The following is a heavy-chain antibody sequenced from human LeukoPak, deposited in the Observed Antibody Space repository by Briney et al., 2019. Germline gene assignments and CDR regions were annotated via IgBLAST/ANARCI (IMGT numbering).Heavy chain of an antibody. CDR2: IYYSGST. CDR3: ARGYYDSSGYEAFDY. D-gene: IGHD3-22*01. Sequence: PSETLSLTCTVSGGSISIYYWSWIRQPPGKGLEWIGYIYYSGSTNYNPSLKSRVTISVDTSKNQFSLKLSSVTAADTAVYYCARGYYDSSGYEAFDYWGQGTLVTVSS. CDR1: GGSISIYY. J-gene: IGHJ4*02. V-gene: IGHV4-59*01.